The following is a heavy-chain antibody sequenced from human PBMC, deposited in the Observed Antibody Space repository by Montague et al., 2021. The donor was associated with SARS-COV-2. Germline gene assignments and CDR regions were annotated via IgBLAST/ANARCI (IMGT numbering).Heavy chain of an antibody. CDR1: GTTRKNNYY. Sequence: SETLSLTCSFSGTTRKNNYYWGWIRQPPGKGLEWVGSLHYSGNAYYTPSLRSRVTISEDTSRSQFSLQLTSVTVADTAIYYCARGIDFGLVASRSHYFDTWGQGTMVSVSS. V-gene: IGHV4-39*01. J-gene: IGHJ4*02. D-gene: IGHD3-3*01. CDR3: ARGIDFGLVASRSHYFDT. CDR2: LHYSGNA.